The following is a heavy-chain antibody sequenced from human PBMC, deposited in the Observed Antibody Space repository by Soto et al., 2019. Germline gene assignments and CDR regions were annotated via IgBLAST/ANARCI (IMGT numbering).Heavy chain of an antibody. CDR2: IYYTGIT. CDR1: GGSVSGVDYF. J-gene: IGHJ4*02. V-gene: IGHV4-30-4*01. CDR3: ARDYSSNWYSDF. D-gene: IGHD6-13*01. Sequence: PSETLSLTCTVSGGSVSGVDYFWSWIRQSPGKGLEWIGYIYYTGITHLNPSLKSRLTMAVDTSKNEFSLKLTSVSAADTAVYYCARDYSSNWYSDFWGPGTLVTVSS.